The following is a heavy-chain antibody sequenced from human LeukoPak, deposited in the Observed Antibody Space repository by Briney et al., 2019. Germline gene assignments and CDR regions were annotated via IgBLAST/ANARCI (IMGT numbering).Heavy chain of an antibody. J-gene: IGHJ6*02. Sequence: SETLSLTCTVSGGSISSSSYYWGWIRQPPGKGLEWIGSIYYSGSTYYNPSLKSRVTISVDTSKNQFSLKLSSVTAADTAVYYCAIRGYYCSSTSCYTTHFGDYYYYGMDVWGQGTTVTVSS. D-gene: IGHD2-2*02. V-gene: IGHV4-39*07. CDR2: IYYSGST. CDR1: GGSISSSSYY. CDR3: AIRGYYCSSTSCYTTHFGDYYYYGMDV.